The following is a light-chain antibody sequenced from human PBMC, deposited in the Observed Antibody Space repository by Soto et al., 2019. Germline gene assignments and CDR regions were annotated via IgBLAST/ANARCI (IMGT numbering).Light chain of an antibody. Sequence: TLSLSPGERATLSCRASQSVSNNYLAWYQQKPGQAPRLLIYGASNRATGIPDRLSGSGSGTDFTLTISRLEPGDFAVYYCRQYGSSGTFRQGTMVDIK. J-gene: IGKJ1*01. CDR2: GAS. CDR1: QSVSNNY. V-gene: IGKV3-20*01. CDR3: RQYGSSGT.